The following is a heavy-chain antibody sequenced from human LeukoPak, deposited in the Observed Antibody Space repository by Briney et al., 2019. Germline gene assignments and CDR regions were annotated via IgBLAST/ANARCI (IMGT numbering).Heavy chain of an antibody. Sequence: PGGSWRLSCAASGFTFEDFSMHWFRKVPGKGLDGISLFDWDGGITYYADSVKGRFTVSRDNSKSSLYLHLNSLTPEDTAFYYCAKDSFVATTSYLDSWGQGTLVTVSS. CDR1: GFTFEDFS. CDR3: AKDSFVATTSYLDS. J-gene: IGHJ4*02. D-gene: IGHD1-26*01. V-gene: IGHV3-43*01. CDR2: FDWDGGIT.